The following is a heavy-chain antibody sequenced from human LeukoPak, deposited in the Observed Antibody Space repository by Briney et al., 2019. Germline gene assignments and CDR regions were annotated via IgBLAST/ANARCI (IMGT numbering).Heavy chain of an antibody. V-gene: IGHV4-34*01. D-gene: IGHD2-8*02. J-gene: IGHJ4*02. Sequence: PSETLSLTCAVYGGSFSGYHWSWIRQPPGKGLEWIGEINHSGSTNYNPSLKSRVTISVDTSKNHFSLKVNSVTAADTAVYYCAREIPVFYASTLDSWGQGLLVTVSS. CDR3: AREIPVFYASTLDS. CDR2: INHSGST. CDR1: GGSFSGYH.